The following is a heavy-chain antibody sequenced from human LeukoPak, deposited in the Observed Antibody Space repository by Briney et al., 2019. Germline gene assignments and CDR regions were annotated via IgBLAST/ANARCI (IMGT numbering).Heavy chain of an antibody. Sequence: GGSLRLSCAACGFTYSSYSMNWVRQARGKGVEGVSYISSSSSTIYYADSVKGRLTISRDNAKTSLYLQMNSLRAQDTAVYYSARALRYFDWLSTSPEYNWFDPWGQGTLVTVSS. CDR1: GFTYSSYS. CDR3: ARALRYFDWLSTSPEYNWFDP. J-gene: IGHJ5*02. CDR2: ISSSSSTI. D-gene: IGHD3-9*01. V-gene: IGHV3-48*01.